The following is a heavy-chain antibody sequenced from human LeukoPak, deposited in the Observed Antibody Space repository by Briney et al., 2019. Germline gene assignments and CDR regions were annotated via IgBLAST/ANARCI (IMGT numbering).Heavy chain of an antibody. CDR2: INHSGST. CDR1: GGSFSGYY. Sequence: SETLSLTCAVYGGSFSGYYWSWIRQPPGKGLEWIGEINHSGSTNYNPSLKSRVTISVDTSKNQFSLKLSSVTAADTAVYYCAGGRGGYDFWSGYYRWFDPWGQGTLVTVSS. D-gene: IGHD3-3*01. CDR3: AGGRGGYDFWSGYYRWFDP. J-gene: IGHJ5*02. V-gene: IGHV4-34*01.